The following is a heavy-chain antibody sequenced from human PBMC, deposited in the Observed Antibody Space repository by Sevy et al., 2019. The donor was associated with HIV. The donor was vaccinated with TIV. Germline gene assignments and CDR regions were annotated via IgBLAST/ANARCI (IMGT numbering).Heavy chain of an antibody. CDR2: ISNSGTTI. J-gene: IGHJ4*02. D-gene: IGHD4-17*01. CDR3: ARDLPPSATTVAHFDC. Sequence: GGSLRLSCAASGFTFSSYEMNWVRQAPGKGLEWVSYISNSGTTISYSDSVKGRFTISRVNARNSLYLQMNSLRAEDTAVYYCARDLPPSATTVAHFDCWGQGTLFTVSS. CDR1: GFTFSSYE. V-gene: IGHV3-48*03.